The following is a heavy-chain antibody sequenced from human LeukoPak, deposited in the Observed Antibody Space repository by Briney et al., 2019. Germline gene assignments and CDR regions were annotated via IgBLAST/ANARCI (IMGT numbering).Heavy chain of an antibody. J-gene: IGHJ4*02. CDR2: ISYDGANK. V-gene: IGHV3-30*04. D-gene: IGHD2-2*01. CDR1: GFTFSRYA. Sequence: GGSLRLSCAASGFTFSRYAMHWVRQAPGKGLEWVAVISYDGANKHNADSVKGRFSISRDSSKNTLYLQMDSLRPEDTAVYYCARDLGIVVVPAAILDDYWGQGTLVTVSS. CDR3: ARDLGIVVVPAAILDDY.